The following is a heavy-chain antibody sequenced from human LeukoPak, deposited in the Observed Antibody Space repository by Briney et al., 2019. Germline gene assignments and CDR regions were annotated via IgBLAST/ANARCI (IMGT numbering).Heavy chain of an antibody. CDR1: GFNFNKYD. D-gene: IGHD6-19*01. Sequence: GGSLRLSCAASGFNFNKYDMTWARQAPGKGMEWVSTITGRSDKTYYTDSVKGRFVTSRDNSKDSLYLQMNSLRAEDTALYYCAKGGWLDDLGQGALVTVSS. V-gene: IGHV3-23*01. J-gene: IGHJ4*02. CDR3: AKGGWLDD. CDR2: ITGRSDKT.